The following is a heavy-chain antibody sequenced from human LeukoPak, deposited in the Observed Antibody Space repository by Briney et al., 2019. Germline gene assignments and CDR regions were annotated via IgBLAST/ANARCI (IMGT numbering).Heavy chain of an antibody. Sequence: ASVKVSCKASGYTFTNYAMNWVRQAPGQGLELMGWIHPSTGNPTYAQGFTGRFVFSLDTSVSTAYLQISSLKAEDTAVYYCARVKRLRSGNWFDPWGQGTLVTVSS. CDR1: GYTFTNYA. CDR3: ARVKRLRSGNWFDP. J-gene: IGHJ5*02. D-gene: IGHD4-17*01. CDR2: IHPSTGNP. V-gene: IGHV7-4-1*02.